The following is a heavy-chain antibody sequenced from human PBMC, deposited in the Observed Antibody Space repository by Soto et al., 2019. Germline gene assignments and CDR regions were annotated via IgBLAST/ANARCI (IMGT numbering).Heavy chain of an antibody. CDR1: GFTFSSYA. V-gene: IGHV3-23*01. Sequence: GGSLRLSCAASGFTFSSYAMSWVRQAPGKGLEWVSAISGSGGSTYYADSVKGRFTISRDNSKNTLYLQMNSLRAEDTAVYYCAKDRQGYDYVWGSYRYLAFAYWGQGTLVTVS. CDR3: AKDRQGYDYVWGSYRYLAFAY. CDR2: ISGSGGST. D-gene: IGHD3-16*02. J-gene: IGHJ4*02.